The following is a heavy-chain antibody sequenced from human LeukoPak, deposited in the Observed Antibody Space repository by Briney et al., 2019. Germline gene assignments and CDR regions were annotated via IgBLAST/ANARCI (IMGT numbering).Heavy chain of an antibody. D-gene: IGHD2-2*01. CDR1: RFTFSSYW. J-gene: IGHJ4*02. CDR3: ARGRYQADY. CDR2: IDTDGSTT. Sequence: QPGGSLRLSCAASRFTFSSYWMHWVRQAPGKGLVWVSRIDTDGSTTTYADSVKGRFTISRDNAKNSLYLQMNSLRAEDTAVYYCARGRYQADYWGQGTLVTVSS. V-gene: IGHV3-74*01.